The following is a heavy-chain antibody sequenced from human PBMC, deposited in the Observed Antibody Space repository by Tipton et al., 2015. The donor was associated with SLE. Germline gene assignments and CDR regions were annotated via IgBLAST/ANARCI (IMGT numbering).Heavy chain of an antibody. J-gene: IGHJ4*02. V-gene: IGHV4-34*01. CDR3: ARCTIFGVVRGSFDS. Sequence: LRLSCAVYGGSFSDYFWTWIRQSPGKGLEWIGDVNHSGSTDYHPSLKSRVTMSVDTSKNQFSLKLTSVTAADTAPYYCARCTIFGVVRGSFDSWGQGTLVTVS. CDR2: VNHSGST. D-gene: IGHD3-3*01. CDR1: GGSFSDYF.